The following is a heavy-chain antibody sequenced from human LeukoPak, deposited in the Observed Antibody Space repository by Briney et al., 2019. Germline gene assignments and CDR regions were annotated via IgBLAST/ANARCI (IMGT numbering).Heavy chain of an antibody. CDR1: GGSISSGGYY. Sequence: KPSETLSLTCTVSGGSISSGGYYWSWIRQHPGKGLEWIGYIYYSGSTYYNPSLKSRVTISVDTSKNQFSLKLSSVTAADTAVYYCARVVRPAGGYCSSTSCPYWYFDLWGRGTLVTVSS. CDR3: ARVVRPAGGYCSSTSCPYWYFDL. D-gene: IGHD2-2*01. J-gene: IGHJ2*01. CDR2: IYYSGST. V-gene: IGHV4-31*03.